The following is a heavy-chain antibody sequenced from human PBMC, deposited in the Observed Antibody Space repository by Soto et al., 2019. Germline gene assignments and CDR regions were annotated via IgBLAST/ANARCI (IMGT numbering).Heavy chain of an antibody. J-gene: IGHJ4*02. CDR1: GYTFTSYG. CDR3: ARALRGSYSVGHRY. D-gene: IGHD1-26*01. V-gene: IGHV1-18*01. CDR2: ISAYNGNT. Sequence: ASVKVSCKASGYTFTSYGISWVRQAPGQGLEWMGWISAYNGNTNYAQKLQGRVTMTTDTSTSTAYMELRSLRSDDTAVYYCARALRGSYSVGHRYWGQGTLGTVSS.